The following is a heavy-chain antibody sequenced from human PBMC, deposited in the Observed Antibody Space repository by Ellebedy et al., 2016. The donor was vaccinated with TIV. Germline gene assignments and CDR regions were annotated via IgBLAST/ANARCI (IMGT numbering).Heavy chain of an antibody. D-gene: IGHD3-10*01. CDR2: IYHSGST. V-gene: IGHV4-4*02. CDR1: GAAISSSNW. Sequence: SETLSLXXAVSGAAISSSNWWSCVRQPPGKGLEWIGEIYHSGSTNYNPSLKSRVTISVDKSKNQFSLKLSSVTAADTAVYYCARQNYGSGSYYEGNWFDPWGQGTLVTVSS. J-gene: IGHJ5*02. CDR3: ARQNYGSGSYYEGNWFDP.